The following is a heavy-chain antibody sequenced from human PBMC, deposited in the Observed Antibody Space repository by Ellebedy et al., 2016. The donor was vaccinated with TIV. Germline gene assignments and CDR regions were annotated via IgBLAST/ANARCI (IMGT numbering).Heavy chain of an antibody. CDR2: IYPGDSDT. D-gene: IGHD3-3*01. V-gene: IGHV5-51*01. CDR3: VRSNLEWLLSPFDY. CDR1: GYSFTSYW. Sequence: GGSLRLSXKGSGYSFTSYWIAWVRQMPGKGLEWMGIIYPGDSDTRYNPSFQGQVTISADRSISTAYLQWSSLKASDTAMYYCVRSNLEWLLSPFDYWGQGTLVTVPS. J-gene: IGHJ4*02.